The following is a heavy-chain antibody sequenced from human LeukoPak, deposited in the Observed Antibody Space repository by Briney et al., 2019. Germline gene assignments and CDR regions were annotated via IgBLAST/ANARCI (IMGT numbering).Heavy chain of an antibody. CDR1: GYTFTTYY. CDR2: INPSGGST. Sequence: ASVTVSSTASGYTFTTYYMHSVRQAPGQGLGRMGLINPSGGSTSYSQKFQGRVTMTRDMSTSTVYMDLNSLRSEDTAVCYCARDLDGSGSYNGYWGRGTLVTDSS. V-gene: IGHV1-46*01. CDR3: ARDLDGSGSYNGY. J-gene: IGHJ4*02. D-gene: IGHD3-10*01.